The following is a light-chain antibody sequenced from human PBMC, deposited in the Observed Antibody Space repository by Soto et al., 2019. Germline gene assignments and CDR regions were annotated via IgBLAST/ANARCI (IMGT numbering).Light chain of an antibody. CDR3: CTYASTSTSLV. J-gene: IGLJ1*01. CDR2: EAN. Sequence: QSALTQPASVSGSPGQSITVSCTGTNIDVGSSNLISWYQQHPGKAPKLMIYEANKRPSGVSNRFSGSKSGNTASLTISGLQAEDEAEYFCCTYASTSTSLVFGTGTKLTVL. CDR1: NIDVGSSNL. V-gene: IGLV2-23*01.